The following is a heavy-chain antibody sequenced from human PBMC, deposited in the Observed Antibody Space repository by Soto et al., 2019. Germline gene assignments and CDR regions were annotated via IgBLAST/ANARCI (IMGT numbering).Heavy chain of an antibody. V-gene: IGHV1-18*01. Sequence: QVQLVQSGAEVKKPGASVKVSCKASGYTFTSYGISWVRQAPGQGLEWMEWINPYNGNTNYAQKLQGRVTMTTDTSLISAYVALRSLRSADTALYYCGSDWLGFDYWGQGTLVTVSS. CDR3: GSDWLGFDY. J-gene: IGHJ4*02. CDR1: GYTFTSYG. CDR2: INPYNGNT. D-gene: IGHD3-10*01.